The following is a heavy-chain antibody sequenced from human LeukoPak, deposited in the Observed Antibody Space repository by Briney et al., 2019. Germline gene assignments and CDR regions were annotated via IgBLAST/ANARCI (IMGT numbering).Heavy chain of an antibody. CDR3: ARSRSGYSYDHAAFEI. D-gene: IGHD5-18*01. V-gene: IGHV4-39*01. CDR2: IYYSGST. CDR1: GGSISSSSYY. Sequence: SETLSLTCTVSGGSISSSSYYWGWIRQPPGKGLEWIGSIYYSGSTYYNPSLKSRVTISVDTSKNQFTLKLSSVTAADTAVYYCARSRSGYSYDHAAFEIWGQGTLVTVSS. J-gene: IGHJ3*02.